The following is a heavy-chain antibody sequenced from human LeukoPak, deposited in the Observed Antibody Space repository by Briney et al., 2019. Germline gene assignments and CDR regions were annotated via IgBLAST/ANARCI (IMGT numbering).Heavy chain of an antibody. J-gene: IGHJ4*02. CDR2: IKSTTDGGTA. CDR3: TTGLRMGFDN. D-gene: IGHD1-26*01. CDR1: GFTFSNAR. Sequence: PGGSLRLSCAASGFTFSNARMSWVRQAPGKGLEWVGRIKSTTDGGTADYAAPVKGRFTISRDDSKNTLYLQMSSLKTEDTAVYYCTTGLRMGFDNWGQGTLVTVSS. V-gene: IGHV3-15*01.